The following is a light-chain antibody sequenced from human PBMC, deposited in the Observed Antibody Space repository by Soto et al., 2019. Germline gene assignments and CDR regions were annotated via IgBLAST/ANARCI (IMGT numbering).Light chain of an antibody. CDR1: SSDVGGYNY. Sequence: QSVLTQPASVSGSPGQSITISCTGTSSDVGGYNYVSWYQQHPGKAPKLMIYDVSNRPSRVSNRFSGSKSGNTASLTISGLQAEDEADYYCSSYTRSSTLEVFGTGTRSPS. J-gene: IGLJ1*01. CDR3: SSYTRSSTLEV. V-gene: IGLV2-14*01. CDR2: DVS.